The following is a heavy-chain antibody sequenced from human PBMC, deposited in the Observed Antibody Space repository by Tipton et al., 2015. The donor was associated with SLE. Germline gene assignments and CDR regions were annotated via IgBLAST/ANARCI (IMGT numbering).Heavy chain of an antibody. J-gene: IGHJ1*01. CDR1: GISFRSYE. V-gene: IGHV3-48*03. CDR3: AMTYYYVSGEVQL. D-gene: IGHD3-10*01. Sequence: SLRLSCSASGISFRSYEMNWVRQAPGKGLEWLSYISPSGTSIYYADSVKGRFTIPRDNAKTSLYLQMNSLRAEDTAVYFCAMTYYYVSGEVQLRGQGTLVTVSS. CDR2: ISPSGTSI.